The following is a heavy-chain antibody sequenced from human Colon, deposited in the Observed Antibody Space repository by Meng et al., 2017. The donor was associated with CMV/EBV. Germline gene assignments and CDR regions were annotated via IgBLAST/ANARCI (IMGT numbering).Heavy chain of an antibody. V-gene: IGHV1-18*04. D-gene: IGHD3-10*01. CDR3: ARESFVRDTFDI. J-gene: IGHJ3*02. CDR1: GYTFSNYF. CDR2: ISAYNGNT. Sequence: ASVKVSCKASGYTFSNYFIHWVRQAPGQGLEWMGWISAYNGNTKYSEKFQGRITMATDTSTSTAYMELRSLRSEDTAVYYCARESFVRDTFDIWGQGTMVTVSS.